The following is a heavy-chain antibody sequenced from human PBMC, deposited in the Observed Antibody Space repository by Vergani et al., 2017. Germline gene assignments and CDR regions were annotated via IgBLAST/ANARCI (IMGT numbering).Heavy chain of an antibody. CDR2: MYSTTGSF. D-gene: IGHD5-24*01. V-gene: IGHV4-4*07. J-gene: IGHJ6*04. CDR1: GDSKDCDF. CDR3: ARDGGYKAMDV. Sequence: VQLQESGPGQVRPSEIPSLPCSVPGDSKDCDFWSRIRQPAGKGLEWIGRMYSTTGSFDYNPSLKSRLTMSFDTSKNQFFLKLRSVTAADTGVYYCARDGGYKAMDVWGRGTTVIVSS.